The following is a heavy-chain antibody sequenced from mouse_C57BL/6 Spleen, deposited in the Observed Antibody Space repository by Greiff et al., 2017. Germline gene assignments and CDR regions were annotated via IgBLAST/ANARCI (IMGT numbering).Heavy chain of an antibody. V-gene: IGHV1-84*01. D-gene: IGHD2-4*01. J-gene: IGHJ3*01. Sequence: VQLQQSGPELVKPGASVKISCKASGYTFTDYYINWVKQRPGQGLAWIGWIYPGSGNTKYNEKFKGKATLTVDTSSSTAYMQLSSLTSEDSAVYFCARRNDYGAWFAYWGQGTLVTVSA. CDR1: GYTFTDYY. CDR2: IYPGSGNT. CDR3: ARRNDYGAWFAY.